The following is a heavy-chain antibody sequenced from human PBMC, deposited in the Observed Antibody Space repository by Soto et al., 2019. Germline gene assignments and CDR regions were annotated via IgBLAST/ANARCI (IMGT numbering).Heavy chain of an antibody. Sequence: QVQLQESGPGLVKPSETLSLTCTVSGGSISSYYWSWIRQPPGKGLEWIGYIYYSGSTNYNPSLTSRVTISVDTSKNPCSLKLSSVTAAETAVYYCARGVKSGYSYGLYYYGMDVWGQGTTVTVSS. CDR1: GGSISSYY. V-gene: IGHV4-59*01. D-gene: IGHD5-18*01. CDR3: ARGVKSGYSYGLYYYGMDV. J-gene: IGHJ6*02. CDR2: IYYSGST.